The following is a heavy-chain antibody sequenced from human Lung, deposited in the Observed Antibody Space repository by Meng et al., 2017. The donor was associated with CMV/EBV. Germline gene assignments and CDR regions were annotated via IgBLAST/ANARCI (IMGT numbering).Heavy chain of an antibody. CDR3: ARDTGTIAVSGIGDY. Sequence: ASVKVSCKASGYIFTKYGVNWMRQAPGQGPEWIGWISAYNGDTMYAPKVQGRVTMTTYTSTSTAYMELIGLRSDDTAVYDCARDTGTIAVSGIGDYWVQGXLVTVSS. V-gene: IGHV1-18*01. CDR1: GYIFTKYG. CDR2: ISAYNGDT. J-gene: IGHJ4*02. D-gene: IGHD6-19*01.